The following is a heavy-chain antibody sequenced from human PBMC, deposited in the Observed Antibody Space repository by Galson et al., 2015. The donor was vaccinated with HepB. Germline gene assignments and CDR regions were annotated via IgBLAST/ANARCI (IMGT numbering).Heavy chain of an antibody. CDR1: GYSFTSYW. V-gene: IGHV5-51*03. CDR2: IYPGDSDT. Sequence: QSGAEVKKPGESLKISCKGSGYSFTSYWIGWVRQMPGKGLEWMGIIYPGDSDTRYSPSFQGQVTISADESISTAYLQWSSLKASDTAMYYCARITGTTEDYYYMDVWGKGTTVTVSS. CDR3: ARITGTTEDYYYMDV. J-gene: IGHJ6*03. D-gene: IGHD1-20*01.